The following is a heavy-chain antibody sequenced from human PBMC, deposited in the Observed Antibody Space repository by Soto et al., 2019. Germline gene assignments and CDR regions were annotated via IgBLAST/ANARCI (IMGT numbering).Heavy chain of an antibody. CDR2: IYPGDSDT. V-gene: IGHV5-51*01. Sequence: GESLKISCKGSGYSFTSYWIGWVRQMPGKGLEWMGIIYPGDSDTRYSPSFQGQVTISADKSISTAYLQWSSLKASDTAMYYCARLEDRQQLVEPFDYWGQGTLVTDSS. CDR3: ARLEDRQQLVEPFDY. J-gene: IGHJ4*02. D-gene: IGHD6-13*01. CDR1: GYSFTSYW.